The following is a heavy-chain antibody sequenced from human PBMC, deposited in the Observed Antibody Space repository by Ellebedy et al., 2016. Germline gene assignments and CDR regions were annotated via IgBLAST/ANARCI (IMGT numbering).Heavy chain of an antibody. J-gene: IGHJ1*01. Sequence: GGSLRLSXKGSGYSSTSYWIGWVRQMPGKGLEWMGIIYPGDSDTRYSPSFQGQVTISADKSISTAYLQWSSLKASDTAMYYCARHKMGYYDSSLYFQHWGQGTLVTVSS. CDR1: GYSSTSYW. CDR3: ARHKMGYYDSSLYFQH. CDR2: IYPGDSDT. V-gene: IGHV5-51*01. D-gene: IGHD3-22*01.